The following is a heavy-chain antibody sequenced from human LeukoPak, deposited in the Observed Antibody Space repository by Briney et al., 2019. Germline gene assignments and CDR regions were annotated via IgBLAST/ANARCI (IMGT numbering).Heavy chain of an antibody. Sequence: GGSLRLSCAASGFTFSSYSMHWVRQAPGKGLEWVSSISSSSSYIYYADSVKGRFTISRDNAKNSLYLQMNSLRAEDTAVYYCARAWNDFRSGYYMFDYWGQGTLVTVSS. V-gene: IGHV3-21*01. CDR2: ISSSSSYI. D-gene: IGHD3-3*01. CDR3: ARAWNDFRSGYYMFDY. CDR1: GFTFSSYS. J-gene: IGHJ4*02.